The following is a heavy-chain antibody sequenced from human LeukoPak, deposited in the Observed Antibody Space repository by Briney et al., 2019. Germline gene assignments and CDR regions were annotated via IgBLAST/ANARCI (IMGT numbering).Heavy chain of an antibody. CDR1: GFTFSSNA. CDR3: AKEGKIRIWNYYQAKQVY. Sequence: GGSLRLSCAASGFTFSSNAMSWVRQAPGKGLECVSGISGSGGSTHYADSVKGRFTISRDNSKNTLYLEMNSLRAEDTAVYYCAKEGKIRIWNYYQAKQVYWGQGTLVTVSS. D-gene: IGHD1-7*01. J-gene: IGHJ4*02. V-gene: IGHV3-23*01. CDR2: ISGSGGST.